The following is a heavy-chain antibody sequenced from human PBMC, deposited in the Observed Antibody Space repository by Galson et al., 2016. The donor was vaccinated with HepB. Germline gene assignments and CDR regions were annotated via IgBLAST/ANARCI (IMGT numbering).Heavy chain of an antibody. CDR3: AKGGGYCSGGSCYAGSVGGY. Sequence: SLRLSCAASGFTFSSYFMTWVRQAPGKGLEWVSYISSSSSTIYYADSVKGRFSISRDNAKNSLYLQMNSLRDEDTAVYYCAKGGGYCSGGSCYAGSVGGYWGQGTLVTVSS. D-gene: IGHD2-15*01. CDR2: ISSSSSTI. V-gene: IGHV3-48*02. CDR1: GFTFSSYF. J-gene: IGHJ4*02.